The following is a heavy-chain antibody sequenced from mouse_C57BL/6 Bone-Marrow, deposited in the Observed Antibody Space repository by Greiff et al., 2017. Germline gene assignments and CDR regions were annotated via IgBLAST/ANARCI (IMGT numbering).Heavy chain of an antibody. CDR3: SSFDSNYFDF. Sequence: EVQLPESGAELVRPGASVKLSCPASGFNIKDDYIHWVKQRPEQGLEWIGWIDPEIGDTEYASKFPGKATITSDTSSNTAYLQLSSLTSEDTAVYYCSSFDSNYFDFWGQGTTLTVAS. CDR1: GFNIKDDY. V-gene: IGHV14-4*01. D-gene: IGHD2-5*01. J-gene: IGHJ2*01. CDR2: IDPEIGDT.